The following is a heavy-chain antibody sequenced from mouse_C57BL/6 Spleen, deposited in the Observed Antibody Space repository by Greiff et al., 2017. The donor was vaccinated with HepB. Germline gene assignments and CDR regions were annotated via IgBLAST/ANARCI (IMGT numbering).Heavy chain of an antibody. J-gene: IGHJ2*01. CDR1: GYTFTSYW. Sequence: QVQLKQPGAELVRPGSSVKLSCKASGYTFTSYWMHWVKQRPIQGLEWIGNIDPSDSETHYNQKFKDKATLTVDKSSSTAYMQLSSLTSEDSAVYYCARGSYYGSPYYFDYWGQGTTLTVSS. CDR2: IDPSDSET. CDR3: ARGSYYGSPYYFDY. D-gene: IGHD1-1*01. V-gene: IGHV1-52*01.